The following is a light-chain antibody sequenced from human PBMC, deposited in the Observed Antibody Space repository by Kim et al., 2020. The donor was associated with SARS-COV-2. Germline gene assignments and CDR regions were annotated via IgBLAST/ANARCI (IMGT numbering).Light chain of an antibody. V-gene: IGKV3-15*01. CDR2: GAS. J-gene: IGKJ2*01. CDR1: QNITSN. CDR3: QQYKIWPPEA. Sequence: EIVMTQSPATLSVSPGERATLSCRASQNITSNLAWYQHKPGQAPRLLIYGASTRATGIPARFSGSGSGTDFTLTISSLQSEDFAVYYCQQYKIWPPEAFGQGTKLEIK.